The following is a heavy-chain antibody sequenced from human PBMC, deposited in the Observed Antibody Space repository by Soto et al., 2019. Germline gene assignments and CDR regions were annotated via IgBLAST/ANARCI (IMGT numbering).Heavy chain of an antibody. D-gene: IGHD5-18*01. V-gene: IGHV4-61*03. CDR2: SYYTGST. J-gene: IGHJ5*02. CDR1: GASVSSGGDY. Sequence: SETLSLTCTVFGASVSSGGDYWSWIRQAPGKGLEWIGHSYYTGSTNYNPSLNNRVTVSVDTSKNHFSLQLTSVTAADTAVYYCARAAGFSYAPTWFDIWGQGTLVTVSS. CDR3: ARAAGFSYAPTWFDI.